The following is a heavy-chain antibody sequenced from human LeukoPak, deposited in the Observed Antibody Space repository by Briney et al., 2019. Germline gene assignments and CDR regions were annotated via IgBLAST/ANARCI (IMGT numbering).Heavy chain of an antibody. Sequence: PGGSLRLSRAASGFIFSSFAMSWVRQAPGKGLDWVSGISGGSENAYYTDSVEGRFTISRDNSKNTLDLHMTSLTADDTAVYYCANMQLVKGVFEIWGQGTRVTVSS. J-gene: IGHJ3*02. CDR3: ANMQLVKGVFEI. CDR2: ISGGSENA. V-gene: IGHV3-23*01. D-gene: IGHD6-13*01. CDR1: GFIFSSFA.